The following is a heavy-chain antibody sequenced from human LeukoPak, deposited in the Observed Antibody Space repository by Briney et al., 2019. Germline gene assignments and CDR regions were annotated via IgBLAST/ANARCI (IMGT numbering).Heavy chain of an antibody. CDR2: IYHSGST. D-gene: IGHD3-10*01. J-gene: IGHJ6*03. V-gene: IGHV4-38-2*02. Sequence: KPSETLSLTCTVSGYSISSGYYWGWIRQPPGQGLEWIGSIYHSGSTYYNPSLKSRVTISVDTSKNQFSLKLSSVTAADTAVYYCARTTMVRGTYYMDVWGKGTTVTISS. CDR3: ARTTMVRGTYYMDV. CDR1: GYSISSGYY.